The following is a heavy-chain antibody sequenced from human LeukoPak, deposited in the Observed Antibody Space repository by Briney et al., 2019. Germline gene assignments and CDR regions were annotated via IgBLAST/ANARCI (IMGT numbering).Heavy chain of an antibody. CDR2: IYPGDSDT. V-gene: IGHV5-51*01. D-gene: IGHD6-19*01. CDR1: GYSFTSYW. Sequence: GESLKISCKGSGYSFTSYWIGWVRQMPGKGLEWMGIIYPGDSDTRYSPSFQGQVTISADKSISTAYLQWSSLKASDTAMYYCARQGIAVAGTEARAFDIWGQGTMVTVSS. J-gene: IGHJ3*02. CDR3: ARQGIAVAGTEARAFDI.